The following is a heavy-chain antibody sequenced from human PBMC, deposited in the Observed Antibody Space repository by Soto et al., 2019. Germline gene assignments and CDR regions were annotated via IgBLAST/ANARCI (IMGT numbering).Heavy chain of an antibody. V-gene: IGHV3-30*04. Sequence: GWSTPSGEAYGLTFADYSRHLVLQAPGKGLEWVALISYDEIDKYYADAVKGRFTISRDNSKNTLYLQMNSLRDEDTAVYYCAKEYGNTWIDQWGQGTLVKVSS. J-gene: IGHJ5*02. CDR1: GLTFADYS. CDR3: AKEYGNTWIDQ. D-gene: IGHD4-17*01. CDR2: ISYDEIDK.